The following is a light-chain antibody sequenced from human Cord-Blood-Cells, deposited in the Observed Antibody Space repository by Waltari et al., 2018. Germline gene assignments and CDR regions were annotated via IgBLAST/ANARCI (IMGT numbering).Light chain of an antibody. CDR3: QAWDSSTAV. Sequence: SYELTQPPSVSVSPGQTASITRSGDTLGDNNACWYQQNPGQSPVLVIYQDSKRPSGIPERFSGSNSGNTATLTISGTQAMDEADYYCQAWDSSTAVFGGGTKLTVL. V-gene: IGLV3-1*01. J-gene: IGLJ3*02. CDR2: QDS. CDR1: TLGDNN.